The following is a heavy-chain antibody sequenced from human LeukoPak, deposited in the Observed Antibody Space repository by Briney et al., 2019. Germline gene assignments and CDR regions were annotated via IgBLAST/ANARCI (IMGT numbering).Heavy chain of an antibody. CDR1: GGSISSYY. J-gene: IGHJ4*02. D-gene: IGHD3-10*01. V-gene: IGHV4-59*01. CDR3: ARAKYYYGSGSYGYFDY. Sequence: SETLSLTCTVSGGSISSYYWGWIRQPPGKGLEWIGYTYYSGSTNYNPSLKSRVTISVDTSKNQFSLKLSSVTAADTAVYYCARAKYYYGSGSYGYFDYWGQGTLVTVSS. CDR2: TYYSGST.